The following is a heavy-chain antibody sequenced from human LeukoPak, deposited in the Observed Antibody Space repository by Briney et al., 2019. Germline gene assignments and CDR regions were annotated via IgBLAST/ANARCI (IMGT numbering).Heavy chain of an antibody. CDR1: GFTFTSSV. D-gene: IGHD1-26*01. CDR3: AAGGVVGATIVY. V-gene: IGHV1-58*02. J-gene: IGHJ4*02. CDR2: IVVGSGNT. Sequence: GTSVKVSCKASGFTFTSSVMQWVRQARGQRLEWIGWIVVGSGNTNYAQKFQERVTITRDMSTSTAYMELSSLRSEDTAVYYCAAGGVVGATIVYWGQGTLVTVSS.